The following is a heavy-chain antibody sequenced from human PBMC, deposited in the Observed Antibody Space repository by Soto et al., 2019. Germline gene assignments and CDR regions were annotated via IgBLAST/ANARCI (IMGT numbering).Heavy chain of an antibody. CDR3: ARPRPNFGAVDS. CDR1: GYSITSSSF. CDR2: IHLGGTT. Sequence: NPSETLSLTCAVSGYSITSSSFWGWIRQPPGKGLEWIGSIHLGGTTYYDPSLKSRVTISVDTSRNEFSLKLSSVTAADTAVYYCARPRPNFGAVDSWGQGALVTVSS. D-gene: IGHD3-10*01. J-gene: IGHJ4*02. V-gene: IGHV4-38-2*01.